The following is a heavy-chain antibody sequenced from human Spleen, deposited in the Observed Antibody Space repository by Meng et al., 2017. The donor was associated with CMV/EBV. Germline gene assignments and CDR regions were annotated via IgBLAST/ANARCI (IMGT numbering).Heavy chain of an antibody. CDR3: AKRGESGSYSRYFEY. D-gene: IGHD1-26*01. Sequence: GGSLRLSCAASGFTFSSYAMSWVRQAPGKGLEWVSAISGSGGSTYYADSVKGRFTISRDNSKNTLYLQMNGLRAEDTAVYYCAKRGESGSYSRYFEYWGQGTLVTVSS. CDR1: GFTFSSYA. J-gene: IGHJ4*02. CDR2: ISGSGGST. V-gene: IGHV3-23*01.